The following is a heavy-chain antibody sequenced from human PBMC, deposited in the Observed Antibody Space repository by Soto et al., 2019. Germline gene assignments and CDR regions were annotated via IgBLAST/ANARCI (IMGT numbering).Heavy chain of an antibody. CDR1: GFTFSGSA. CDR3: TSRRDWTAVDPLDS. Sequence: GGSLRLSCAASGFTFSGSAMHWVRQDSRKGLEWVGRIRSKANNYATAYTASVKGRFTISRDDSKNTVYLQMNSLKIDDTAVYYCTSRRDWTAVDPLDSWGRGTLVTVSS. D-gene: IGHD5-18*01. V-gene: IGHV3-73*01. CDR2: IRSKANNYAT. J-gene: IGHJ4*02.